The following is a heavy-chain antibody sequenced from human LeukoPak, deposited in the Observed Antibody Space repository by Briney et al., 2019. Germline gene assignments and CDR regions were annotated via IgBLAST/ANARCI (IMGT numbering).Heavy chain of an antibody. CDR1: GFTFDTYW. V-gene: IGHV3-7*01. D-gene: IGHD3/OR15-3a*01. CDR3: ARVRTLWTYYGMDV. Sequence: GGSLRLSCAASGFTFDTYWMSWVREAPGKGLEWVANIKEDESEKYYVDSVKGRFTISRDNAKNSLYLQMNSLRAEDTAMYYCARVRTLWTYYGMDVWGQGTTVTVSS. CDR2: IKEDESEK. J-gene: IGHJ6*02.